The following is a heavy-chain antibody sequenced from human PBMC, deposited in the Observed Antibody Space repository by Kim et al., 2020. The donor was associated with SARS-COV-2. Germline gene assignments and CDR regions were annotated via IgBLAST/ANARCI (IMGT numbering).Heavy chain of an antibody. J-gene: IGHJ4*02. CDR2: INHSGST. D-gene: IGHD4-17*01. Sequence: SETLSLTCAVYGGSFSGYYWSWIRQPPGKGLEWIGEINHSGSTNYNPSLKSRVTISVDTSKNQFSLKLSSVTAADTAVYYCASMTTVTTKVFPTPYWGQGTLVTVSS. CDR1: GGSFSGYY. CDR3: ASMTTVTTKVFPTPY. V-gene: IGHV4-34*01.